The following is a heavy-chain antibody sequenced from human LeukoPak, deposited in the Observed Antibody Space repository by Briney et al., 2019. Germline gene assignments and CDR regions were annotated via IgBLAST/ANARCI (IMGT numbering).Heavy chain of an antibody. CDR1: GFTFSSYG. Sequence: GGSLRLSCAASGFTFSSYGMHWVRQAPGKGLEWVAFIRYDGSNKYYADSVKGRFTISRDNSKNTLYLQMSSLRAEDTAVYYCAKHINDYSNYWGQGTLVTVSS. CDR2: IRYDGSNK. D-gene: IGHD4-11*01. CDR3: AKHINDYSNY. J-gene: IGHJ4*02. V-gene: IGHV3-30*02.